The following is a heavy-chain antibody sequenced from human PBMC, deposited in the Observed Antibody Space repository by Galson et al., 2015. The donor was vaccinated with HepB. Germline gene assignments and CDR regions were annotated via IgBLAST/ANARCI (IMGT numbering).Heavy chain of an antibody. Sequence: SETLSLTCAVYGGSFSGYYWSWIRQPPGKGLEWIGEINHSGSTNYNPSLKSRVTISVDTSKNQFSLKLSSVTAADTAVYYCAREGPSSWRRLPTIYFDYWGQGTLVTVSS. J-gene: IGHJ4*02. CDR3: AREGPSSWRRLPTIYFDY. CDR1: GGSFSGYY. CDR2: INHSGST. D-gene: IGHD6-13*01. V-gene: IGHV4-34*01.